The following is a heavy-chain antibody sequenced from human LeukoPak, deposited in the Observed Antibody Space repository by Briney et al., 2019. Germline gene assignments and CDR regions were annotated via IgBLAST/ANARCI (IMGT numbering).Heavy chain of an antibody. V-gene: IGHV1-18*01. CDR2: ISADDGNT. Sequence: GASVKVSCKASGYTITSYGFSWVRQAPGQGLEWMGWISADDGNTNYAQTLQGRVTMTTDTSTSTAYMELRSLRSDDTAVFYCVRDGYGSGRGYFDYWGQGTLVTVSS. D-gene: IGHD3-10*01. CDR1: GYTITSYG. J-gene: IGHJ4*02. CDR3: VRDGYGSGRGYFDY.